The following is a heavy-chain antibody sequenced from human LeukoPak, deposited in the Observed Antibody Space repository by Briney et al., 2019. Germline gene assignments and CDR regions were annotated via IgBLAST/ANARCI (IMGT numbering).Heavy chain of an antibody. D-gene: IGHD3-22*01. V-gene: IGHV4-38-2*02. CDR3: ASDRSGYYYVDY. Sequence: KSSETLSLTCTVSGYSISSGYYWGWIRQPPGQGLEWIGNIYHTGSTYYNPSLKSRVTISVDTSKNQFSLKLSSVTAADTAVYFCASDRSGYYYVDYWGQGTLVTVSS. CDR1: GYSISSGYY. J-gene: IGHJ4*02. CDR2: IYHTGST.